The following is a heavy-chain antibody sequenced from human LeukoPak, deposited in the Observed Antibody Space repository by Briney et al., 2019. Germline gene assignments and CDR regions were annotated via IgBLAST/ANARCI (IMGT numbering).Heavy chain of an antibody. D-gene: IGHD3-22*01. V-gene: IGHV1-69*05. CDR2: IIPIFGTA. Sequence: GSSVKVSCKASGGTFSSYAISWVRQAPGQGLEWMGRIIPIFGTANYAQKFQGRVTITTDESTSTAYMELSSLRSEDTAVYYCARDATLYGSRAYYYLWWGQGTLVTVSS. J-gene: IGHJ4*02. CDR3: ARDATLYGSRAYYYLW. CDR1: GGTFSSYA.